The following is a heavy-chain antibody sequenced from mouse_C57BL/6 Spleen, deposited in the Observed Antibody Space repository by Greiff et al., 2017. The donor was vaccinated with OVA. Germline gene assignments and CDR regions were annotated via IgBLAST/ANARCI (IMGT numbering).Heavy chain of an antibody. CDR2: IDPETGGT. D-gene: IGHD3-2*02. J-gene: IGHJ2*01. V-gene: IGHV1-15*01. CDR1: GYTFTDYE. CDR3: SRFRGDSSGRYYFDY. Sequence: QVQLKQSGAELVRPGASVTLSCKASGYTFTDYEMHWVKQTPVHGLEWIGAIDPETGGTAYNQKFKGKAILTADTTSSTAYMEPRSLTSEDSAVYYFSRFRGDSSGRYYFDYWGQGTTLTVSS.